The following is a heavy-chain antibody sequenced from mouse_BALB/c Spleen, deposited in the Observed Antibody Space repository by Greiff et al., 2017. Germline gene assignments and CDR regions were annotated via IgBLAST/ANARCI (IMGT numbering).Heavy chain of an antibody. V-gene: IGHV5-17*02. CDR3: ARSGNSRYERSYYAMDY. D-gene: IGHD2-14*01. J-gene: IGHJ4*01. CDR2: ISSGSSTI. Sequence: EVQGVESGGGLVQPGGSRKLSCAASGFTFSSFGMHWVRQAPEKGLEWVAYISSGSSTIYYADTVKGRFTISRDNPKNTLFLQMTSLRSEDTAMYYCARSGNSRYERSYYAMDYWGQGTSVTVSS. CDR1: GFTFSSFG.